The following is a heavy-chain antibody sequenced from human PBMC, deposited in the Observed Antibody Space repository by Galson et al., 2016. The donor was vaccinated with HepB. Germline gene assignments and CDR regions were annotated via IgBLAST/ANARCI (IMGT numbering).Heavy chain of an antibody. CDR3: AKDYQWPDY. CDR1: GFTFNTYG. CDR2: ISYDGSNK. V-gene: IGHV3-30*18. Sequence: SLRLSCAASGFTFNTYGMHWVRQAPGKGLERVATISYDGSNKYYADSVKGRFTISRDISQKALYLQMNSLTPEDTAVYYCAKDYQWPDYWGQGTLVTVSS. J-gene: IGHJ4*02. D-gene: IGHD6-19*01.